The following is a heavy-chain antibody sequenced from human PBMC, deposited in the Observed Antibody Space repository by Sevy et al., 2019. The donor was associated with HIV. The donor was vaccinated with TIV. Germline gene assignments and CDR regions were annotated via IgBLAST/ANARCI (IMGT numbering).Heavy chain of an antibody. CDR3: QGFGAFYFYGMDV. D-gene: IGHD3-10*01. J-gene: IGHJ6*02. Sequence: GGSLRLSCAASGFTFSDAWMTWVRQAPGKGLEWVGRIKTKTDGGTTDYAAPVKGRLTISRDDSKNTVYLQMNSMETEDTAVYYCQGFGAFYFYGMDVWGHGTTVTVSS. V-gene: IGHV3-15*01. CDR1: GFTFSDAW. CDR2: IKTKTDGGTT.